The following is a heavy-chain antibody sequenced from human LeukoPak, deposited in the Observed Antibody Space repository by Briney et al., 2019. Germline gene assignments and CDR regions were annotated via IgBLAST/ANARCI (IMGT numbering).Heavy chain of an antibody. CDR2: IWYGGSNK. D-gene: IGHD3-10*01. Sequence: GGSLRLSCAASGFTFSSYGMHWVRQAPGKGLEWVAVIWYGGSNKYYAASVKGRFTISRDNSKNTLYLQMNSLRAEDTAVYYCAKEYGSGAFDIWGQGTMVTVSS. V-gene: IGHV3-30*02. CDR1: GFTFSSYG. CDR3: AKEYGSGAFDI. J-gene: IGHJ3*02.